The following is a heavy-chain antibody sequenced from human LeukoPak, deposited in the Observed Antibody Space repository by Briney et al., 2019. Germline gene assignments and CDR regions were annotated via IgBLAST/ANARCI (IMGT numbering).Heavy chain of an antibody. CDR3: ARDQHYQLPFDY. V-gene: IGHV1-46*01. CDR2: INPSTRST. Sequence: ASVKVSCKASGYTFTSYYVHWVRQAPGQGLEWMGMINPSTRSTSYAQKFQGRVTMTRDTSTSTVYMELSSLRSEDTAVYYCARDQHYQLPFDYWGRGTLVTVSS. D-gene: IGHD2-2*01. J-gene: IGHJ4*02. CDR1: GYTFTSYY.